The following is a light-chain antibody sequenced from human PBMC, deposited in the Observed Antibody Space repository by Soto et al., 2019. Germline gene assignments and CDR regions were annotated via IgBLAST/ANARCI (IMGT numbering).Light chain of an antibody. J-gene: IGKJ3*01. V-gene: IGKV1-5*03. CDR3: QHYNTYSGT. CDR1: QSISTW. CDR2: RES. Sequence: DIQMTQSPSTLSASVGDSVSITCRASQSISTWLAWYQQKPGKAPKLLIYRESSLESGVPSRFSGSGSGTEFTLTISSLQPDDFATYYCQHYNTYSGTFGPGTKVDIK.